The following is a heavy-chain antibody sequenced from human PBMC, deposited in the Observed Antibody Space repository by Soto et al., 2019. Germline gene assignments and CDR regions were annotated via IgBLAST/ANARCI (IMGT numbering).Heavy chain of an antibody. J-gene: IGHJ4*02. CDR2: IKHSGST. V-gene: IGHV4-34*01. D-gene: IGHD2-21*01. CDR3: ASRASGDREGYYLDY. Sequence: QVQLQQWGAGLLKPSETLSLTCAVYGGSFSGYYWSWIRQPPGKGLEWIGEIKHSGSTNYNPSLKLRVTITVDTSKNQFSRKLSSVTAADAAVYNCASRASGDREGYYLDYGGQGTLVTVAS. CDR1: GGSFSGYY.